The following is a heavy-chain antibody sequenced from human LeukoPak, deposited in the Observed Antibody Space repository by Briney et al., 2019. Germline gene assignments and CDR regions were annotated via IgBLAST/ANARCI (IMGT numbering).Heavy chain of an antibody. V-gene: IGHV3-21*01. CDR1: GFTFSSYS. CDR3: AREIAVPAVYYYYGMDV. J-gene: IGHJ6*02. Sequence: GSLRLSCVASGFTFSSYSMNWVRQAPGKGLEWVSSISSSSSYTYYADSVKGRFTISRDNAKNSLYLQMNSLRAEDTAVYYCAREIAVPAVYYYYGMDVWGQGTTVTVSS. CDR2: ISSSSSYT. D-gene: IGHD2-2*01.